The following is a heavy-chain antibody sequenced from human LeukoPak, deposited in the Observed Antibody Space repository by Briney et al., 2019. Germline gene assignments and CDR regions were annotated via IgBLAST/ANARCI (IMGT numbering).Heavy chain of an antibody. V-gene: IGHV4-30-4*08. CDR1: GGSISSGDYY. CDR3: ARGVWSGYYTGRARPVLFDP. Sequence: SETLSLTCTVSGGSISSGDYYWSWIRQPPGKGLEWIGYIYYSGSTYYSPSLKSRVTISVDTSKNQFSLKLSSVTAADTAVYYCARGVWSGYYTGRARPVLFDPWGQGTLVTVSS. J-gene: IGHJ5*02. CDR2: IYYSGST. D-gene: IGHD3-3*01.